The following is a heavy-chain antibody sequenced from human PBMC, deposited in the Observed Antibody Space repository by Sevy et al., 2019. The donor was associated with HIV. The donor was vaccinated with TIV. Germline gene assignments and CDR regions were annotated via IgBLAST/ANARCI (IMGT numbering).Heavy chain of an antibody. CDR3: ARSGVPAAIDNWFDP. J-gene: IGHJ5*02. CDR2: MNPNSGNT. Sequence: ASVKVSCKASGYTFTSYDINWVRQATGQGLEWMGWMNPNSGNTGYAQKFQGRVTMTRNTSISTAYMELSSLRSEDTAVYYCARSGVPAAIDNWFDPWGQGTLVTVSS. D-gene: IGHD2-2*01. CDR1: GYTFTSYD. V-gene: IGHV1-8*01.